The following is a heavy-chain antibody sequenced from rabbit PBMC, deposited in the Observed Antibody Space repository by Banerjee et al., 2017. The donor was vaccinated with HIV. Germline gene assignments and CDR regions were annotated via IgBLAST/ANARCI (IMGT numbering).Heavy chain of an antibody. CDR1: AFSFSNKYV. D-gene: IGHD4-1*01. CDR2: IVASSGST. Sequence: QEQLEESGGDLVKPEGSLTLTCTASAFSFSNKYVICWVRQAPGKGLELIACIVASSGSTWYASWAKGRFTISRSTSLNTVTLKMTSLTVADTATYFCARDGGDWGYYFNLWGPGTLVTVS. J-gene: IGHJ4*01. V-gene: IGHV1S43*01. CDR3: ARDGGDWGYYFNL.